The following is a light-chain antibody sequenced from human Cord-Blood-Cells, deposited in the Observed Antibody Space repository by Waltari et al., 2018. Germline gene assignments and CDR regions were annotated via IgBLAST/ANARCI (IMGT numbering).Light chain of an antibody. Sequence: IQVTQSPSLLSASVGDRVIITCRASQSISSYLNWYQQKPGKAPKLLIYAASSLQSGVPSRFSGSGSGTDFTLTISSLQPEDFATYYCQQSYSTQFTFGPGTKVDIK. V-gene: IGKV1-39*01. CDR1: QSISSY. CDR3: QQSYSTQFT. CDR2: AAS. J-gene: IGKJ3*01.